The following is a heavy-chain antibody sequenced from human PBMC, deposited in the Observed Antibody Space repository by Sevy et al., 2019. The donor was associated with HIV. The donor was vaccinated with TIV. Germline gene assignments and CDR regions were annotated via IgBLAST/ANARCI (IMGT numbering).Heavy chain of an antibody. V-gene: IGHV3-23*01. D-gene: IGHD3-10*01. J-gene: IGHJ4*02. CDR1: GFTFSSYA. CDR2: ISGSGGST. Sequence: GGSLRLSYAASGFTFSSYAMSWVRQAPGKGLEWVSAISGSGGSTYYADSVKGRFTISRDNSKNTLYLQMNSLRAEDTAVYYCAKAPRKQYYYGSGSYYNDYWGQGTLVTVSS. CDR3: AKAPRKQYYYGSGSYYNDY.